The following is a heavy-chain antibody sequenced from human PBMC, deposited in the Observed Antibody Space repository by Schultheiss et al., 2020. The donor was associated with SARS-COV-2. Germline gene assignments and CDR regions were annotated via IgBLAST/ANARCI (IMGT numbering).Heavy chain of an antibody. V-gene: IGHV4-4*07. D-gene: IGHD3-3*01. CDR2: IYTSGST. CDR3: AGDFWSGYYDAFDI. CDR1: GASISSYY. J-gene: IGHJ3*02. Sequence: SETLSLTCAVSGASISSYYWSWIRQPAGKGLEWIGRIYTSGSTNYNPSLKSRVTMSVDTSKNQFSLKLSSVTAADTAVYYCAGDFWSGYYDAFDIWGQGTMVTVSS.